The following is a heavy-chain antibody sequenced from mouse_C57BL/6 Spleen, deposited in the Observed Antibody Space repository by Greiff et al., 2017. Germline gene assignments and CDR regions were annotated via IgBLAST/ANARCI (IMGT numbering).Heavy chain of an antibody. D-gene: IGHD2-2*01. CDR3: ARVDYGYDEDMDY. J-gene: IGHJ4*01. CDR1: GFTFSDYG. V-gene: IGHV5-17*01. Sequence: EVQLVEPGGGLVKPGGSLKLSCAASGFTFSDYGMHWVRQAPEKGLEWVAYISSGSSTIYYADTVKGRFTISRDNAKNTLFLQMTSLRSEDTAMYYCARVDYGYDEDMDYWGQGTSVTVSS. CDR2: ISSGSSTI.